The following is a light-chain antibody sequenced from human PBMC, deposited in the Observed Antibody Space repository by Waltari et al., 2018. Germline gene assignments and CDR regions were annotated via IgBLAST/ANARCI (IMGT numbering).Light chain of an antibody. CDR1: QGISSF. CDR3: QQLHNHPFT. V-gene: IGKV1-9*01. Sequence: DIQLTQSPTFLSASVGDRVTITCRASQGISSFLAWYQQKPGKAPNLLIYAASTLQTGVPSRFSGSGSGTEFPLTISSLQPEDFATYYCQQLHNHPFTFGPGTTVDI. J-gene: IGKJ3*01. CDR2: AAS.